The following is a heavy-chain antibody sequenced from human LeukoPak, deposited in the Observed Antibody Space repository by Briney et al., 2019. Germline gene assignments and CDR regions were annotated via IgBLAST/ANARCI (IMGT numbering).Heavy chain of an antibody. CDR1: GFTFSSYG. CDR2: ISYDGSNK. Sequence: GRSLRLSCAASGFTFSSYGMHWVRQAPGKGLEWVAVISYDGSNKYYADSVKGRFTISRDNSKNTLYLQMNSLRAEDTAVYYCAKVGAYDFWSGPFDYWGQGTLVTVSS. CDR3: AKVGAYDFWSGPFDY. J-gene: IGHJ4*02. D-gene: IGHD3-3*01. V-gene: IGHV3-30*18.